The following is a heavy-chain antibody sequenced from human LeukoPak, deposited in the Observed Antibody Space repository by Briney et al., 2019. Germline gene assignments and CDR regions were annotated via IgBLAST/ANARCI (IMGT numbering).Heavy chain of an antibody. V-gene: IGHV3-23*01. CDR3: AKGYSSGWPYYFDY. CDR1: GFTFSSYA. Sequence: GGSLRLSCAASGFTFSSYAISWVRQAPGKWLEWVSAISGSGGSTYYADSVKGRFTISRDNSKNTLYLQMNSLRAEDTAVYYCAKGYSSGWPYYFDYWGQGTLVTVSS. CDR2: ISGSGGST. J-gene: IGHJ4*02. D-gene: IGHD6-19*01.